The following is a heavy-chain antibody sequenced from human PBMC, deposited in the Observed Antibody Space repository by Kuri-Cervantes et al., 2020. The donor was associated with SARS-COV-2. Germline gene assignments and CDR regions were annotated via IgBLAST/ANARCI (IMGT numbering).Heavy chain of an antibody. CDR3: AHRKSGSYYDLNYFDY. J-gene: IGHJ4*02. Sequence: SGPTLVKPTETLTLTCTVSGFSLSNARMGVSWIRQPPGKALEWLAHIFSNDEKSYSTSLKSRLTISKDTSKSQVVLTMTNMDPVDTATYYCAHRKSGSYYDLNYFDYWGQGTLVTVSS. V-gene: IGHV2-26*01. CDR1: GFSLSNARMG. CDR2: IFSNDEK. D-gene: IGHD3-10*01.